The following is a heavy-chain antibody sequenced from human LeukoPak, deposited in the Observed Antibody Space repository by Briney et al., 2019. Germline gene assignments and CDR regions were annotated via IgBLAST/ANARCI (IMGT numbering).Heavy chain of an antibody. Sequence: PSETLFLTCTVSGGSISSSSYYWGWIRQPPGKGLEWIGSIYYSGSTYYNPSLKSRVTISVDTSKNQFSLKLSSVTAADTAVYYCARQPKLEKKYYYDSSGYYFDYWGQGTLVTVSS. CDR1: GGSISSSSYY. CDR3: ARQPKLEKKYYYDSSGYYFDY. V-gene: IGHV4-39*01. J-gene: IGHJ4*02. D-gene: IGHD3-22*01. CDR2: IYYSGST.